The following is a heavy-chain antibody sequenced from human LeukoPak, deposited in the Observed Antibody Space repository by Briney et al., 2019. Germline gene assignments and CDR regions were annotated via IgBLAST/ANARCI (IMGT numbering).Heavy chain of an antibody. D-gene: IGHD2/OR15-2a*01. CDR1: GYTFTGYY. J-gene: IGHJ4*02. Sequence: ASVKVSCKASGYTFTGYYLHWVRHAPRQGLEWVGWVNPNSGGTNYAQKFQGRVTMTRDTSISTAYMELSRLRSDDTAVYYCARVDRLSTPLPDYWGQGTLVTVSS. V-gene: IGHV1-2*02. CDR2: VNPNSGGT. CDR3: ARVDRLSTPLPDY.